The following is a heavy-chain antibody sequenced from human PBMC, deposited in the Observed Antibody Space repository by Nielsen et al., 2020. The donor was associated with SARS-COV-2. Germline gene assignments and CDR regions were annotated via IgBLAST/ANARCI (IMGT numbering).Heavy chain of an antibody. CDR2: LFYRGNT. J-gene: IGHJ4*02. CDR1: GCSFSSVDYY. CDR3: VRIDMATISVDY. V-gene: IGHV4-61*08. Sequence: SDTLSLTFTVSGCSFSSVDYYWSSIRQPPGKGLEWTGWLFYRGNTNDNPSLKSRVTISVDTSKNQFSLKVNSVTAADTAVYYCVRIDMATISVDYWGRGTLVTVSS. D-gene: IGHD5-24*01.